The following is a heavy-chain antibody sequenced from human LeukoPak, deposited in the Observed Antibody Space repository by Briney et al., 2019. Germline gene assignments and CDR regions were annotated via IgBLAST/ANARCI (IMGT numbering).Heavy chain of an antibody. CDR3: ARDRGYSYGNAFDI. D-gene: IGHD5-18*01. Sequence: SETLSLTCAVSGGSISSGGYSWSWIWQPPGKGLEWIGYIYHSGSTYYNPSLKSRVTISVDRSKNQFSLKLSSVTAADTAVYYCARDRGYSYGNAFDIWGQGTMVTVSS. V-gene: IGHV4-30-2*01. CDR2: IYHSGST. CDR1: GGSISSGGYS. J-gene: IGHJ3*02.